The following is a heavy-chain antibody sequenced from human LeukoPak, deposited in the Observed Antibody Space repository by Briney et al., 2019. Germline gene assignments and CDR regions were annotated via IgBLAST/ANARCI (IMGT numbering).Heavy chain of an antibody. V-gene: IGHV3-21*01. Sequence: PGGSLRLSCAASGFTFSTYSMNWVRQAPGKGLEWVSSISGSSIYIFYADSVTGRFTVSRDNAKNSLFLQMNSLRGEDTAVYYCARRVVDLNNYSYGMDVWGKGTTVTVSS. CDR3: ARRVVDLNNYSYGMDV. J-gene: IGHJ6*04. CDR2: ISGSSIYI. D-gene: IGHD3-22*01. CDR1: GFTFSTYS.